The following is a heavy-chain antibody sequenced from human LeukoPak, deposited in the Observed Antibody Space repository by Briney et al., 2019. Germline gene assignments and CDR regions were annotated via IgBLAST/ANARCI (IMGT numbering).Heavy chain of an antibody. J-gene: IGHJ4*02. CDR1: GFTFDDYA. D-gene: IGHD3-22*01. CDR3: AKDYYYDSSGYSPH. CDR2: ISGSGGST. Sequence: GGSLRLSCAASGFTFDDYAMHWVRQAPGKGLEWVSAISGSGGSTYYADSVKGRFTISRDNSKNTLYLQMNSLRAEDTAVYYCAKDYYYDSSGYSPHWGQGTLVTVSS. V-gene: IGHV3-23*01.